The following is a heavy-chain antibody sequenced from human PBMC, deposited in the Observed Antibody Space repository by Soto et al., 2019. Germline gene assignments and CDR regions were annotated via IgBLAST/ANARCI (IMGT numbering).Heavy chain of an antibody. CDR1: GGSISSYY. CDR3: ARVHSSGYYYALDY. J-gene: IGHJ4*02. CDR2: IYYSGST. Sequence: PSEPLSLTCTVSGGSISSYYWSWIRQPPGKGLEWIGYIYYSGSTNYNPSLKSRVTISVDTSKNQFSLKLSSVTAADTAVYYCARVHSSGYYYALDYWGQGTLVTVSS. V-gene: IGHV4-59*01. D-gene: IGHD3-22*01.